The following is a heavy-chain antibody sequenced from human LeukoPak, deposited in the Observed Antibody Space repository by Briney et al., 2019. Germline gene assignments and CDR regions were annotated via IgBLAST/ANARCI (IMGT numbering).Heavy chain of an antibody. V-gene: IGHV1-69*02. D-gene: IGHD2-15*01. J-gene: IGHJ4*02. CDR1: GGTFSSYT. CDR3: ARAPGISQAADY. Sequence: SVKVSCKASGGTFSSYTISWVRQAPGQGLEWMGRIIPILGIANYAQKFQGRVTITADKSTSTAYMELSSLRSEDTAVYYCARAPGISQAADYWGQGTLVTVPS. CDR2: IIPILGIA.